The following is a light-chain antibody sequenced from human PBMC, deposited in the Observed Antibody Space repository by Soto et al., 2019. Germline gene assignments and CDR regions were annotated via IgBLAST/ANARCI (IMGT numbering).Light chain of an antibody. V-gene: IGLV1-40*01. J-gene: IGLJ1*01. CDR1: SSNIGTGYD. CDR3: QSFDSSRFYV. CDR2: GNS. Sequence: QAVVTQPPSVSGAPGQRVTISCTGSSSNIGTGYDVHWYQQLPGTAPKLLIYGNSNRPSGVPDRFSGSKSGTSASLAITGLQAEDEADYYCQSFDSSRFYVFGTGTQLTVL.